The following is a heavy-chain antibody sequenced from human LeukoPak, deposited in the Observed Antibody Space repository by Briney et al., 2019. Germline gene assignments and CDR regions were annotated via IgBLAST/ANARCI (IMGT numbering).Heavy chain of an antibody. D-gene: IGHD5-24*01. J-gene: IGHJ4*02. CDR1: GYTFTSYG. CDR2: ISAYNGNT. Sequence: ASVKVSCKASGYTFTSYGISWVRQAPGQGLEWMGWISAYNGNTNYAQKLQGRVTMTTDTSTSTAYMELRSLRSDDTAVYYCARHWSGGYNFFYFDYWGQGTLVTVSS. CDR3: ARHWSGGYNFFYFDY. V-gene: IGHV1-18*01.